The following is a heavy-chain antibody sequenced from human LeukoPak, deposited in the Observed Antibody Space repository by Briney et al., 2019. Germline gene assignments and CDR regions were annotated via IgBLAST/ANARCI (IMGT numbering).Heavy chain of an antibody. CDR3: ARWSYDILTGYLDY. CDR2: ISAYNGNT. D-gene: IGHD3-9*01. V-gene: IGHV1-18*01. CDR1: GYTFTSYG. J-gene: IGHJ4*02. Sequence: ASVKVSCKASGYTFTSYGISWVRQAPGQGLEWMGWISAYNGNTNYAQKLQGRVTMTTDISTSTAYMELRSLRSDDTAVYYCARWSYDILTGYLDYWGQGTLVTVSS.